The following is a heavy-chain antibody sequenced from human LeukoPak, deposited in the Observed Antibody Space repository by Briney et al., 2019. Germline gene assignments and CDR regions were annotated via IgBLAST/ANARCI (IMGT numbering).Heavy chain of an antibody. D-gene: IGHD3-10*01. V-gene: IGHV3-23*01. CDR3: AKKDVLLWFGEPIGDYFDY. CDR1: GFTFSNYA. Sequence: PGGSLRLSCAASGFTFSNYAMSWVRQAPGKGLEWVSAISGSGGSTYYADSVKGRFTISRDNSKNTLYLQMNSLRAEDTAVYYCAKKDVLLWFGEPIGDYFDYWGQGTLVTVSS. J-gene: IGHJ4*02. CDR2: ISGSGGST.